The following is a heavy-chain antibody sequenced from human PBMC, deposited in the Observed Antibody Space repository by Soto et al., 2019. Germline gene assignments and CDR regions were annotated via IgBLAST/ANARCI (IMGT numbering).Heavy chain of an antibody. D-gene: IGHD3-10*01. CDR3: TPGIGGKYYYYYMDV. CDR1: GFTFSNAW. Sequence: GGSLRLSCAASGFTFSNAWMSWVRQAPGKGLEWVGRIKSKTDGGTTDYAAPVKGRFTISRDDSKNTLYLQMNSLKTEGTAGYYCTPGIGGKYYYYYMDVWGKGTTVTVSS. V-gene: IGHV3-15*01. J-gene: IGHJ6*03. CDR2: IKSKTDGGTT.